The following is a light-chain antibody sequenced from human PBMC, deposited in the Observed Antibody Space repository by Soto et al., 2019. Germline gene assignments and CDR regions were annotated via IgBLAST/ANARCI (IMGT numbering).Light chain of an antibody. CDR1: SSNIGNNY. CDR2: DNN. V-gene: IGLV1-51*01. CDR3: GTWDSSLSAVV. J-gene: IGLJ2*01. Sequence: QSVLTQPPSVSAAPGQKVTVSCSGGSSNIGNNYVSWYQQLPGTAPKLLIYDNNKRPSGIPDRFSGSKSGTSATLGITGLQTGDEADYYCGTWDSSLSAVVFGGGTKLTV.